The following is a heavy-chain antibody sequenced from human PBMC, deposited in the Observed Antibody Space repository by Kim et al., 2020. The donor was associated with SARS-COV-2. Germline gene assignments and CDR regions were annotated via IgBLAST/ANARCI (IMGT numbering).Heavy chain of an antibody. V-gene: IGHV3-23*01. CDR1: GFTFSSYA. CDR3: AKAFRGVIRVSGGMDV. CDR2: ISGSGGST. J-gene: IGHJ6*02. D-gene: IGHD3-10*01. Sequence: GGSLRLSCAASGFTFSSYAMSWVRQAPGKGLEWVSAISGSGGSTYYADSVKGRFTISRDNSKNTLYLQMNSLRAEDTAVYYCAKAFRGVIRVSGGMDVWGQGTTVTVSS.